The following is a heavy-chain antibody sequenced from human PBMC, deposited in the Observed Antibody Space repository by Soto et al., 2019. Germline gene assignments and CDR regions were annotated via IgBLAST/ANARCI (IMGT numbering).Heavy chain of an antibody. V-gene: IGHV3-30*04. CDR2: ISYDARNE. CDR3: ASGDFGSGSYFLSAF. D-gene: IGHD3-10*01. J-gene: IGHJ1*01. CDR1: GFTFSNYA. Sequence: QVQLVESGGGVVQPGKSLRLSCAASGFTFSNYAIHWVRRAPGKGLNWVAVISYDARNEYYADSVRGRFTLSRDNSKNTVYLQMNSLRPEDTAVYYCASGDFGSGSYFLSAFWGQGTLVTVSS.